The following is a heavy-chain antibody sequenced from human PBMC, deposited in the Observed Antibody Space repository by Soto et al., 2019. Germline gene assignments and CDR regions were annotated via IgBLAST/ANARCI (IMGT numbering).Heavy chain of an antibody. V-gene: IGHV1-18*01. CDR3: AVDGTTGTTSGLDAFDI. CDR1: GYTFTSYG. J-gene: IGHJ3*02. Sequence: GASVKVSFKASGYTFTSYGISWVRQAPGQGLEWMGWISAYNGNTNYAQKLQGRVTMTTDTSTSTAYMELRSLRSDDTAVYYCAVDGTTGTTSGLDAFDIWAQRTMVTVSS. CDR2: ISAYNGNT. D-gene: IGHD1-1*01.